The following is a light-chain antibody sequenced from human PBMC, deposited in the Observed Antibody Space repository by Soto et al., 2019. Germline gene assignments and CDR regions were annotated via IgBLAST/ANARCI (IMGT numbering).Light chain of an antibody. CDR1: RRDVGGYNY. Sequence: QSVLTQPSSLSWAPGQAVTISCTWTRRDVGGYNYVSWYQQHPGKAPKLMIYDVSNRPSGVSNRFSGSKSGNTASLTISGLQAEDEADYYCSSYTSSSTLEVFGTGTKVTVL. J-gene: IGLJ1*01. CDR2: DVS. CDR3: SSYTSSSTLEV. V-gene: IGLV2-14*01.